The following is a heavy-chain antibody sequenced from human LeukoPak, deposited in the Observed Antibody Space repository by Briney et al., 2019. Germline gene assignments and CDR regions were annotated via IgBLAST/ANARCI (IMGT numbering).Heavy chain of an antibody. Sequence: NPSQSLSLTCTVSGGSISSSNYYWGWIRQPPGKGLEWIGYIYYSGSTNYNPSLKSRVTISVDTSKNQFSLKLSSVTAADTAVYYCAREEDYYGMDVWGQGTTVTVSS. CDR2: IYYSGST. CDR1: GGSISSSNYY. CDR3: AREEDYYGMDV. V-gene: IGHV4-61*01. J-gene: IGHJ6*02.